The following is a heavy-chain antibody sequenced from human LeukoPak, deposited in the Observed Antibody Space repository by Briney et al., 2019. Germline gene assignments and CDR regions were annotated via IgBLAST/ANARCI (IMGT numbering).Heavy chain of an antibody. CDR3: AREGITIFGVANSNWFDP. CDR2: ISGSGSTI. V-gene: IGHV3-11*01. D-gene: IGHD3-3*01. Sequence: GGSLRLSCAASGFSFSDHYMSWIRQAPGKGLEWVSYISGSGSTIYYAASVRGRFTICRDNAKNSLYLQMNSLRAEDTAIYYCAREGITIFGVANSNWFDPWGQGTLVTVSS. CDR1: GFSFSDHY. J-gene: IGHJ5*02.